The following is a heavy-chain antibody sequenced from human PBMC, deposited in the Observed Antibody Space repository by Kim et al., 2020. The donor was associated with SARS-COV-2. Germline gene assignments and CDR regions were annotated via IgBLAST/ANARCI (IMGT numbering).Heavy chain of an antibody. Sequence: SETLSLTCTVSGGSISSSSYYWGWIRQPPGKGLEWIGSIYYSGSTYYNPSLKSRVTISVDTSKNQFSLKLSSVTAADTAVYYCASRPGIAAAGTGWFDPWGQGTLVTVSS. CDR2: IYYSGST. V-gene: IGHV4-39*01. CDR3: ASRPGIAAAGTGWFDP. CDR1: GGSISSSSYY. J-gene: IGHJ5*02. D-gene: IGHD6-13*01.